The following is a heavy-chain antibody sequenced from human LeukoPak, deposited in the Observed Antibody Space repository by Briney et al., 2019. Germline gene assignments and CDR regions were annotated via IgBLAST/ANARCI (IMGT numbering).Heavy chain of an antibody. D-gene: IGHD5-18*01. J-gene: IGHJ4*02. Sequence: PGGSLRLSCADSGFTFSSYAMNWVRQAPGKGLEWVSVISGSGGSTYYADSVKGRFTISRDNSKNTLYLQMNSLRAEDTAVYYCARRGYSYGSLDYWGQGTLVTVSS. V-gene: IGHV3-23*01. CDR3: ARRGYSYGSLDY. CDR2: ISGSGGST. CDR1: GFTFSSYA.